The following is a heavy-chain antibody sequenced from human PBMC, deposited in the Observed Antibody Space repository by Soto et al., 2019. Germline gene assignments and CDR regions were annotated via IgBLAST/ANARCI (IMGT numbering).Heavy chain of an antibody. V-gene: IGHV4-39*01. J-gene: IGHJ6*02. CDR1: GDSITSNSYF. CDR2: IYYSGTT. CDR3: ARLATYCSGGSCYFPPQYYYYGMDV. D-gene: IGHD2-15*01. Sequence: SETLSLTCTVSGDSITSNSYFWAWIRQPPGKGLEWFGSIYYSGTTYYNPSLKSRVTISVDRSKNQFSLKLSSVTAADTAVYYCARLATYCSGGSCYFPPQYYYYGMDVWGQGTTVT.